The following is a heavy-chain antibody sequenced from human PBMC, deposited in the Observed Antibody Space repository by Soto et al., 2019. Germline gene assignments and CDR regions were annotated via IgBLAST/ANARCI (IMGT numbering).Heavy chain of an antibody. V-gene: IGHV1-69*13. J-gene: IGHJ6*02. CDR3: ARDTYYYDSSGYYYEGYYYYGMDV. CDR2: IIPIFGTA. D-gene: IGHD3-22*01. CDR1: GGTFSSYA. Sequence: ASVKVSCKASGGTFSSYAISWVRQAPGQGLEWMGGIIPIFGTANYAQKFQGRVTITADESTSTAYMELSSLRSEDTAVYYCARDTYYYDSSGYYYEGYYYYGMDVWGQGTTVTVSS.